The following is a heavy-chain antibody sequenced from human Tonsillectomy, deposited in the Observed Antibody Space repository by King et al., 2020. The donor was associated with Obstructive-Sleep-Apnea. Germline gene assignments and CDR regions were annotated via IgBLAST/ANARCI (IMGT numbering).Heavy chain of an antibody. V-gene: IGHV3-9*01. CDR3: VKDRAGGIPDAFDI. Sequence: VQLVESGGGLVQPGRSLRLCCAASGFTFDDYAMHWVRQAPGKGLEWVSGINWNSGKIGYADSVKGRFTISRDNAKNSLYLQMNILRAEDTALYYCVKDRAGGIPDAFDIWGQGTMVTVPS. CDR1: GFTFDDYA. D-gene: IGHD3-16*01. J-gene: IGHJ3*02. CDR2: INWNSGKI.